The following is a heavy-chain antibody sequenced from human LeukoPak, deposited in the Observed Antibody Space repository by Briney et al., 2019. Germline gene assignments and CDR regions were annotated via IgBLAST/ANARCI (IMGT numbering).Heavy chain of an antibody. CDR1: DYSISSDYY. CDR2: VYHSGST. CDR3: ASFLRAWSDAFDI. V-gene: IGHV4-38-2*02. J-gene: IGHJ3*02. D-gene: IGHD2/OR15-2a*01. Sequence: PSETLSLTCTVSDYSISSDYYWGWIRQPPGKGLEWVGSVYHSGSTYYNPSLKSRVTISLDTSKKQFSLRLTSVTAADTAVYYCASFLRAWSDAFDIWGQGTMATVSS.